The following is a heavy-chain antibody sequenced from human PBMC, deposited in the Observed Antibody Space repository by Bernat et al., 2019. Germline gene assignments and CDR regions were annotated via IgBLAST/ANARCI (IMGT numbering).Heavy chain of an antibody. CDR3: ARDLDYDNDY. Sequence: QVQLVESGGGVVQPGRSLRLSCAASGFTFSSYAMHWVRQAPGKGLEWVAVISYDGSNKYYADSVKGRFTISRDNSKNTLYLQMNSLRAEDTAVYYCARDLDYDNDYCGLGTPVTVAS. D-gene: IGHD3/OR15-3a*01. J-gene: IGHJ4*02. V-gene: IGHV3-30-3*01. CDR2: ISYDGSNK. CDR1: GFTFSSYA.